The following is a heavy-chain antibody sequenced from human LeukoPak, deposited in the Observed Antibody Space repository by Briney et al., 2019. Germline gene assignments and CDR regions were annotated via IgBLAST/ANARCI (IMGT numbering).Heavy chain of an antibody. J-gene: IGHJ6*04. CDR3: ARSPTECSSTSCYEKSGGYYYYYGMDV. Sequence: TVTVSCKASGGTFSSYANSWVRQAPGQGLEWMGGIILIFGTAIYAETFQGRVTITADESTSTAYMEVSSLRSEDTAVCYCARSPTECSSTSCYEKSGGYYYYYGMDVWGKGTTVTVAS. V-gene: IGHV1-69*01. D-gene: IGHD2-2*01. CDR1: GGTFSSYA. CDR2: IILIFGTA.